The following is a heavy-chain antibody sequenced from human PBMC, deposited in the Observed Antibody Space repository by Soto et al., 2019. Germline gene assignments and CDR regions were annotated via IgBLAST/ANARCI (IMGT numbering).Heavy chain of an antibody. J-gene: IGHJ6*02. V-gene: IGHV1-2*04. Sequence: ASVKVSCKASGYTFTGYYMHWVRQAPGQGLEWMGWINPNSGGTNYAQKVQGWVTMTRGTSISTAYMELSRLRSDDTAVYYCARDQGRFLEWSLGRQSHYYYYGMDVWGQGTTVTVSS. CDR2: INPNSGGT. CDR1: GYTFTGYY. D-gene: IGHD3-3*01. CDR3: ARDQGRFLEWSLGRQSHYYYYGMDV.